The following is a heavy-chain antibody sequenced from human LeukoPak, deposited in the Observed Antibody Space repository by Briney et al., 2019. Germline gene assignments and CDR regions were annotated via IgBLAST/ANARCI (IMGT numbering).Heavy chain of an antibody. CDR1: GYTFTSYY. D-gene: IGHD3-22*01. J-gene: IGHJ4*02. CDR2: INPSGGST. Sequence: ASVTVSCKASGYTFTSYYMHWVRQAPGQGLEWVGIINPSGGSTSYAQKLQGRVTMTSDTSTSTVYMELSSLRSEDTAVYYCAGEGGPGSSGYYGTPLDYWGQGTLVTVSS. V-gene: IGHV1-46*01. CDR3: AGEGGPGSSGYYGTPLDY.